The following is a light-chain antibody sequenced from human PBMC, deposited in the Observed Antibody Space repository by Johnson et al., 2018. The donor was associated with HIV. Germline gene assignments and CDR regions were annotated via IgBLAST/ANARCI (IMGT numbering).Light chain of an antibody. CDR1: SSNIDNDY. V-gene: IGLV1-51*01. CDR3: GSWDTSLSASL. CDR2: DNN. Sequence: QSLLTQPPSVSAAPGQKVTISCSGASSNIDNDYVSWYQQIPGTAPKLLIYDNNKRPSGIPDRFSGSKSGSSATLAITGLQTGDEGDYYCGSWDTSLSASLFGTGTKVSVL. J-gene: IGLJ1*01.